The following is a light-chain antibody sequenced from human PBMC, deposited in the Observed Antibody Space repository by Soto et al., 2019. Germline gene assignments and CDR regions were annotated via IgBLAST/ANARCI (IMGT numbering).Light chain of an antibody. V-gene: IGKV1-5*03. CDR3: QQYNSYSWT. Sequence: DIQMTQSPSALSASVGARAPITCRASQSISSWLAWYQQKPGKAPKLLMYKASSLESGVPSRFSGSGSGTEFTLTISSLQPDDFATYYCQQYNSYSWTFGQGTKVDIK. CDR2: KAS. J-gene: IGKJ1*01. CDR1: QSISSW.